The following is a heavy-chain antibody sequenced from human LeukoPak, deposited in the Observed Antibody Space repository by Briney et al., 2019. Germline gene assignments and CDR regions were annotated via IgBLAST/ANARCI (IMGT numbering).Heavy chain of an antibody. CDR2: IYYSVTT. V-gene: IGHV4-39*07. Sequence: SETLSLTCTVSGGSISSSDYYWGWIRQPPGKGLEWIGSIYYSVTTYYNPSLKSRVTISVDTSKNQFSLKLNSVTAADTAVYYCVRDRLRWPKIDYWGQGTLVTVSS. CDR3: VRDRLRWPKIDY. D-gene: IGHD4-23*01. CDR1: GGSISSSDYY. J-gene: IGHJ4*02.